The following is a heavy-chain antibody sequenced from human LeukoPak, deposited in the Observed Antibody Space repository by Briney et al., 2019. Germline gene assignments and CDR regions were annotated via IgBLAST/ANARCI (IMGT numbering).Heavy chain of an antibody. Sequence: SETLSLTCTVSGGSISSSSYYWGWVRQPPGKGLEWIGSIYYSGSTYYNPSLKSRVTISVDTSKNQFSLKLSSVTAADTAVYYCARDRITGDPADYWGQGTLVTVSS. J-gene: IGHJ4*02. CDR2: IYYSGST. D-gene: IGHD7-27*01. CDR3: ARDRITGDPADY. CDR1: GGSISSSSYY. V-gene: IGHV4-39*07.